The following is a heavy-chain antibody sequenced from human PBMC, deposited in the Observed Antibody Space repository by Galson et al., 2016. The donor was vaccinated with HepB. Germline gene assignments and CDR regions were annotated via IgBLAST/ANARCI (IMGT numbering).Heavy chain of an antibody. J-gene: IGHJ4*02. V-gene: IGHV1-2*02. CDR3: ARDTGIAVAVDY. Sequence: SVKVSCKASGCSFNAYYIHWVRRAPGQGLEWMGWINHDSGDTNYAQKFQGRVTMSRDTSISTAYMELSSLTSDDTAVYYCARDTGIAVAVDYWGQGTLVTVSS. CDR1: GCSFNAYY. CDR2: INHDSGDT. D-gene: IGHD6-19*01.